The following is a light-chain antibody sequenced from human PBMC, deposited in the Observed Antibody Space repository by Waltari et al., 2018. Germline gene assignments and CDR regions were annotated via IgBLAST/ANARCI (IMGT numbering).Light chain of an antibody. CDR1: SSDVGAYNY. Sequence: QSALTQPRSVSGSPGLSVTISCAGTSSDVGAYNYVSWYQQHPGKAPKLIIYDVTKRPSGVPVRFSGSKSGNTASLTISGLQAEDEADYYCCSYAGSPFVFGTGTKVTVL. V-gene: IGLV2-11*01. J-gene: IGLJ1*01. CDR2: DVT. CDR3: CSYAGSPFV.